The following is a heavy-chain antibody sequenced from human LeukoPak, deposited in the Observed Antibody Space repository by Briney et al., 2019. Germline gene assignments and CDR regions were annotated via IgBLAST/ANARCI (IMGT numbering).Heavy chain of an antibody. J-gene: IGHJ4*02. CDR2: IRVKASSYTT. D-gene: IGHD6-19*01. V-gene: IGHV3-72*01. Sequence: GGSLRLSCGASGFTFSDYLMDWVRQTPGKGLEWVARIRVKASSYTTEYAASVEGRFIISQDDSKSSLYLQMNSLKSEDTAVYYCAAGARGSAPFDYWGQGTPVTVSS. CDR3: AAGARGSAPFDY. CDR1: GFTFSDYL.